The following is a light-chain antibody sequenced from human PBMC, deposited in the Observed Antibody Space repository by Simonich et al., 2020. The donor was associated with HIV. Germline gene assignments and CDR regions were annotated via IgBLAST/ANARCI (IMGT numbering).Light chain of an antibody. V-gene: IGKV3-20*01. CDR3: QQYGSSIT. J-gene: IGKJ5*01. CDR1: QSVSSSY. Sequence: EMVMTQSPATLSVSPGERATLSCRASQSVSSSYLAWYQQKPGQAPRLLIYGASSRATGIPDRFSGSGSGTDFTLTISRLEPEDFAVYYGQQYGSSITFGQGTRLEIK. CDR2: GAS.